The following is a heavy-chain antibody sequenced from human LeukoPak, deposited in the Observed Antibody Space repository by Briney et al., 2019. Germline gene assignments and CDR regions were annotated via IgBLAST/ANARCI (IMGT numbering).Heavy chain of an antibody. D-gene: IGHD2-15*01. CDR1: GGSISSSSYY. V-gene: IGHV4-39*07. CDR3: ARVVVAAGSNWFDS. Sequence: SETLSLTCTVSGGSISSSSYYCGWIRQPPGKGLEWIGSIYYSGSTYYNPSLKSRVTISVDTSKNQFSLKLSSVSAADTAVYYCARVVVAAGSNWFDSWGQGTLVTVSS. J-gene: IGHJ5*01. CDR2: IYYSGST.